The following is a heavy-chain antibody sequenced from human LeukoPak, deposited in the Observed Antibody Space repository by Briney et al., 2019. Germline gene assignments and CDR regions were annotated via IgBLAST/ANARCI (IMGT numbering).Heavy chain of an antibody. CDR3: ARRYYDYVWGSYYFDY. CDR2: VNHSGST. V-gene: IGHV4-34*01. J-gene: IGHJ4*02. Sequence: SETLSLTCAVYGGSFSGYYWSWIRQPPGKGLEWIGEVNHSGSTNYNPSLKSRVTISVDTSKNQFSLKLSSVTAADTAVYYCARRYYDYVWGSYYFDYWGQGTLVTVSS. D-gene: IGHD3-16*01. CDR1: GGSFSGYY.